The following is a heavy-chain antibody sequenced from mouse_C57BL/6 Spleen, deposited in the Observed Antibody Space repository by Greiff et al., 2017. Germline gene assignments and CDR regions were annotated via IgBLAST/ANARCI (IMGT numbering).Heavy chain of an antibody. V-gene: IGHV1-80*01. Sequence: QVQLQQPGAELVKPGASVKISCKASGYAFSSYWMNWVKQRPGQGLEWIGQIYPGDGDTNYNGKFKGKATLTADKSSSTAYMQLSSLTSEDSAVYVCARPNSSGYYAMDYWGQGTSVTVSS. D-gene: IGHD3-2*02. J-gene: IGHJ4*01. CDR2: IYPGDGDT. CDR1: GYAFSSYW. CDR3: ARPNSSGYYAMDY.